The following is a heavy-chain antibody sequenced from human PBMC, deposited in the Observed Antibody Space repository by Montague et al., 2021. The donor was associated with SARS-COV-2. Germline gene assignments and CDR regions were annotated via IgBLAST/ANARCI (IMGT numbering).Heavy chain of an antibody. CDR3: AKDKGVAYYFDH. J-gene: IGHJ4*02. Sequence: SLRLSCPASGITFSSYAMSWVRQAPGKGLEWVSAISGSGGSTYYADSVKGRFTISRDNSKNTLYLQMNSLRAGDTAVYYCAKDKGVAYYFDHWGQGTLVTVSS. CDR2: ISGSGGST. V-gene: IGHV3-23*01. D-gene: IGHD2-15*01. CDR1: GITFSSYA.